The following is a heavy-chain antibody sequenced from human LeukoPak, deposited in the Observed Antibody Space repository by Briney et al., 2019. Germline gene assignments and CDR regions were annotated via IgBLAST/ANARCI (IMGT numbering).Heavy chain of an antibody. D-gene: IGHD1-26*01. CDR1: GFTFSNTC. V-gene: IGHV3-15*01. Sequence: PGGSLRLSCAASGFTFSNTCMSWVRQAPGKGLEWVGRIKSETDGGTIDYAAPVKGRFTISRDDSKNTLYLQMNSLKTEDTAVYYCATDRRWEPTTDYWGQGTLVTVSS. CDR3: ATDRRWEPTTDY. J-gene: IGHJ4*02. CDR2: IKSETDGGTI.